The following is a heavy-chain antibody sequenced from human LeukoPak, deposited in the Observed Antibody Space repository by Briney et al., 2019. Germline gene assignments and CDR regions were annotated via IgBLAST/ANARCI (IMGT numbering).Heavy chain of an antibody. V-gene: IGHV4-30-4*08. CDR2: IYYSGST. J-gene: IGHJ3*02. CDR1: GGSLSSGDYY. CDR3: ARDMMEAFDI. D-gene: IGHD2-15*01. Sequence: SQTLYLTCTVSGGSLSSGDYYWSWIRQPPGKGLEWIGYIYYSGSTYYKPSLKSRVTISVDTSKNQFSLKLSSVTAADTAVYYCARDMMEAFDIWGQGTMVTVSS.